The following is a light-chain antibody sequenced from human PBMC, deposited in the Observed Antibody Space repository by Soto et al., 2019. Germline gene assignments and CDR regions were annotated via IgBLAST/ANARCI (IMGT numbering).Light chain of an antibody. CDR3: QQYYSYPWT. CDR1: QGISSY. CDR2: AAS. V-gene: IGKV1-8*01. J-gene: IGKJ1*01. Sequence: AIRMTQSPSSFSASTGDRVTITCRASQGISSYLAWYQQKPGKAPKLLIYAASTLQSGVPSRFSGSGSGTDFTLTISCLQSEDCATYYCQQYYSYPWTFGQGTKLEIK.